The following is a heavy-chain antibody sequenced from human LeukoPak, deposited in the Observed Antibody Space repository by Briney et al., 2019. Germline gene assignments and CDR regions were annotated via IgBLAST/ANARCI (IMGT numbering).Heavy chain of an antibody. CDR2: IYYSGST. V-gene: IGHV4-39*01. CDR1: GGSISSTTYY. D-gene: IGHD5-24*01. CDR3: ARHQRDGYNYLAEYFQH. Sequence: SETLSLTCTVSGGSISSTTYYWGWIRQPPGTGLEWIGSIYYSGSTYYNPSLKSRVTISVDTSKNQFSLKLSSVTAADTAVYYCARHQRDGYNYLAEYFQHWGQGTLVTVSS. J-gene: IGHJ1*01.